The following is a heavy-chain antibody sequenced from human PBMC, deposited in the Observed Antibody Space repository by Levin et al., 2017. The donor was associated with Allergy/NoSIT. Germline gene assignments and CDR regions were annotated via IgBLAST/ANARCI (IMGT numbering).Heavy chain of an antibody. V-gene: IGHV1-2*02. Sequence: GESLKISCKTSEYTLTGYYLHWVRQAPGQGLEWLGWISPHGGGTNYAQKFKGRVNMTRATSINTAYMELNRLRFDDTAVYYCTRGLGYCSGGSCYFWFDPWGQGTLVTVS. J-gene: IGHJ5*02. D-gene: IGHD2-15*01. CDR2: ISPHGGGT. CDR3: TRGLGYCSGGSCYFWFDP. CDR1: EYTLTGYY.